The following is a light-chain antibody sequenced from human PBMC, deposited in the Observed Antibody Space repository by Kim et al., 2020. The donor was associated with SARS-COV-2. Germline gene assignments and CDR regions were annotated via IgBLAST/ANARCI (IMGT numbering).Light chain of an antibody. V-gene: IGLV3-19*01. CDR1: SLRSYY. CDR3: NSRDSNNNVL. J-gene: IGLJ2*01. CDR2: GKN. Sequence: SSELTQDPAVSVALGQTVRITCQGDSLRSYYATWYQQKPGQAPILVIYGKNNRPSGIPDRFSGSSSGNTASLTITGTQAGDEADYYCNSRDSNNNVLFGGATRLT.